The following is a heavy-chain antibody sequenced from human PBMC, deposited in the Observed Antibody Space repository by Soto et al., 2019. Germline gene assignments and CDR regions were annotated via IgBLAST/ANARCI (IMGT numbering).Heavy chain of an antibody. CDR1: GGTFSSYA. D-gene: IGHD6-19*01. CDR2: IIPIFGTA. Sequence: QVQLVQSGAEVKKPGSSVKVSCKAPGGTFSSYAISWVRQAPGQGLEWMGGIIPIFGTANYAQKFQGRVTITADESTSTGYMELSSLRSEDTAVYYCARSQGASSSLDIYSYYNYGMDVWGQGTTVTVSS. V-gene: IGHV1-69*01. J-gene: IGHJ6*02. CDR3: ARSQGASSSLDIYSYYNYGMDV.